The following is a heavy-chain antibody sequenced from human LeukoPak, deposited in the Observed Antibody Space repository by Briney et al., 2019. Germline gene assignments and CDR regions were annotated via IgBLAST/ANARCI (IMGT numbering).Heavy chain of an antibody. CDR2: IYSGGST. Sequence: GGSLRLSCAASGFTVSSNYMSWVRQAPGKGLEWVSVIYSGGSTYYADSVKGRFTISRDNSKNTLYLQMNSLRAEDTAVYYCAKESSSGWYPDYWGQGTLVTVSS. D-gene: IGHD6-19*01. J-gene: IGHJ4*02. CDR1: GFTVSSNY. CDR3: AKESSSGWYPDY. V-gene: IGHV3-66*01.